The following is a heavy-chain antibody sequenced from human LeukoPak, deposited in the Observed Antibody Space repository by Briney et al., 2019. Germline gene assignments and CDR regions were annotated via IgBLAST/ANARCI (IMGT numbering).Heavy chain of an antibody. V-gene: IGHV3-7*03. J-gene: IGHJ6*02. CDR1: GFAFSTHC. CDR2: ENREGSET. Sequence: GESLSLSCTASGFAFSTHCMTWVRQVPGRGPEWVANENREGSETYYLDSVKGRFTIYKDNAKNSLYLQMNSLRAEDTALYHCARNNGMDVWGQGTTVIVSS. CDR3: ARNNGMDV.